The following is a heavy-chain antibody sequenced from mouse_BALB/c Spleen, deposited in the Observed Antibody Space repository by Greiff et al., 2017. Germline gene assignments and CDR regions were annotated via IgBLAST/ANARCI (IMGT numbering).Heavy chain of an antibody. D-gene: IGHD2-3*01. Sequence: EVKLVESGGGLVQPGGSRKLSCAASGFTFSSFGMHWVRQAPEKGLEWVAYISSGSSTIYYADTVKGRFTISRDNPKNTLFLQMTSLRSEDTAMYYCARRGARLLRDMDYWGQGTSVTVSS. CDR1: GFTFSSFG. J-gene: IGHJ4*01. V-gene: IGHV5-17*02. CDR2: ISSGSSTI. CDR3: ARRGARLLRDMDY.